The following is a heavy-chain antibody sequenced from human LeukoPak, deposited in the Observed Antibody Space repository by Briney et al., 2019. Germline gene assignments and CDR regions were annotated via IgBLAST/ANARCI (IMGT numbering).Heavy chain of an antibody. D-gene: IGHD5-24*01. CDR2: INPNSGGT. J-gene: IGHJ4*02. CDR3: ASPIEMATIHPLLLY. Sequence: ASVKVSCKASGYTFTGYYMHWVRQAPGQGLEWMGWINPNSGGTNYAQKFQGRVTMTRDTSISTAYMELSRLRSDDTAVYYCASPIEMATIHPLLLYWGQGTLVTVSS. V-gene: IGHV1-2*02. CDR1: GYTFTGYY.